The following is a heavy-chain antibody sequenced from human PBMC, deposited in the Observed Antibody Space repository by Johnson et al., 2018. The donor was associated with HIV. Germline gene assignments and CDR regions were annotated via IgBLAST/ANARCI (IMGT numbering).Heavy chain of an antibody. CDR3: ARDGRDLVTRGSFDV. Sequence: VQLVESGGGVVQPGRSLRLSCAASGITVGTNYMSWVRQAPGKGLEWVSVIFSVGDVYYADSVKGRFTISRDNSKNMVYLQMNSLRPEDTAVYYCARDGRDLVTRGSFDVWGQGTV. CDR1: GITVGTNY. D-gene: IGHD3-9*01. CDR2: IFSVGDV. J-gene: IGHJ3*01. V-gene: IGHV3-66*02.